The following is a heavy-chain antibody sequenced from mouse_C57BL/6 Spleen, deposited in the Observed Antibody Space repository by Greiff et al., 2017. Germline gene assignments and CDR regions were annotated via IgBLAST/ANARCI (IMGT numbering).Heavy chain of an antibody. CDR3: ADGSYYAMDY. J-gene: IGHJ4*01. CDR2: ISSGSSTI. D-gene: IGHD2-3*01. V-gene: IGHV5-17*01. Sequence: EVQVVESGGGLVKPGGSLKLSCAASGFTFSDYGMHWVRQAPEKGLEWVAYISSGSSTIYYADTVKGRFTISRDNAKNTLFLQMTSLRSEDTAMYYCADGSYYAMDYWGQGTSVTVSS. CDR1: GFTFSDYG.